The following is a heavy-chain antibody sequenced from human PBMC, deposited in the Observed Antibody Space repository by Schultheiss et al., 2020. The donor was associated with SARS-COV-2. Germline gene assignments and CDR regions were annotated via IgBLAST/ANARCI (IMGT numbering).Heavy chain of an antibody. Sequence: ASVKVSCKASGYTFTGYYMHWVRQAPGQGLEWMGWINPNSGGTNYAQKFQGWVTMTRDTSISTAYMELSRLRSDDTAVYYCARVAFSGWFQGNWFDPWGQGTLVTVSS. CDR3: ARVAFSGWFQGNWFDP. CDR1: GYTFTGYY. D-gene: IGHD6-19*01. J-gene: IGHJ5*02. CDR2: INPNSGGT. V-gene: IGHV1-2*04.